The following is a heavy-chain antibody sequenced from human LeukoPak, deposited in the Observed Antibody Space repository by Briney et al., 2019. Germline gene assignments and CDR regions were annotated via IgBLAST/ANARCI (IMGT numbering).Heavy chain of an antibody. CDR2: IDWDDDK. CDR1: GFSLSTSGMC. D-gene: IGHD1-14*01. CDR3: ARSEGRGYYFDY. Sequence: SGPTLVKPTQTLTLTFTFSGFSLSTSGMCVSWVRQPPGKALEWLALIDWDDDKYYSTSLKTRLTISKDTSKNQVVLTMTNMDPVDTATYYCARSEGRGYYFDYWGQGTLVTVSS. V-gene: IGHV2-70*20. J-gene: IGHJ4*02.